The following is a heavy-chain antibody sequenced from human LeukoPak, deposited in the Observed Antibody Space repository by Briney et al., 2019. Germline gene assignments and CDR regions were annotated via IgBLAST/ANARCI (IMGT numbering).Heavy chain of an antibody. D-gene: IGHD6-6*01. CDR2: ISGSGGRT. CDR1: GFTFSSYG. CDR3: ARLVTSSLSFDY. Sequence: PGGTLRLSCAASGFTFSSYGMSWVRQAPGKGLEWVSAISGSGGRTYYADSVKGRFTISRDNAKNSLYLLMNSLRAEDTAVYYCARLVTSSLSFDYWGQGTLVTVSS. V-gene: IGHV3-23*01. J-gene: IGHJ4*02.